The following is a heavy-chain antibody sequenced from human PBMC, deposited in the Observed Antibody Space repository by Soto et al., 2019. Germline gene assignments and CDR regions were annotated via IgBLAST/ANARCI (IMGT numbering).Heavy chain of an antibody. CDR2: INPSGGST. Sequence: QVQLVQSGAEVKKPGASGKVSCKASGYTFTSYYMHWVRQAPGQGLEWMGIINPSGGSTSYAQQVQGSVTPTRDTSTSTVYMELSSLRSEDKAVYSCARNRYSSSSGEAYSYYYYMALWGKGPTVTVSS. D-gene: IGHD6-6*01. J-gene: IGHJ6*03. CDR1: GYTFTSYY. CDR3: ARNRYSSSSGEAYSYYYYMAL. V-gene: IGHV1-46*03.